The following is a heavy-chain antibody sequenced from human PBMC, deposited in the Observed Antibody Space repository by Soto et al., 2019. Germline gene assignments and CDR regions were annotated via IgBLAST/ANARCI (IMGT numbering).Heavy chain of an antibody. CDR1: GGSISSYY. D-gene: IGHD6-19*01. CDR3: ARGGGSAVDY. CDR2: IYFSGST. Sequence: GPGPALTSETLSLTCTVSGGSISSYYWSWIRQPAGKGLEWIGRIYFSGSTNYNPSLKSRVTMSVDTSKNQFSLKLSSMTAADTAVYYCARGGGSAVDYWGQGTLVTVSS. J-gene: IGHJ4*02. V-gene: IGHV4-4*07.